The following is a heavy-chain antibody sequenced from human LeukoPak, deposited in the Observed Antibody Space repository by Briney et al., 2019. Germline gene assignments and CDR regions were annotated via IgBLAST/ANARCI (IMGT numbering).Heavy chain of an antibody. CDR2: INEDGSGH. Sequence: GGSLRLSCAASGFTFSSYVMTWVRQAPGKGLEWVANINEDGSGHYYVDSVKGRFTISRDNAKNSLFLQMNSLKPEDTAMYYCARHIPGGNNDFDFWGQGTLVTVSS. CDR1: GFTFSSYV. V-gene: IGHV3-7*03. CDR3: ARHIPGGNNDFDF. J-gene: IGHJ4*02. D-gene: IGHD3-16*01.